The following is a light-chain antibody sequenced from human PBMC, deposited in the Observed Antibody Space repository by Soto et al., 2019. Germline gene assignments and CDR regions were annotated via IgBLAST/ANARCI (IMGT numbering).Light chain of an antibody. CDR3: QQYKSYSST. J-gene: IGKJ1*01. CDR1: QSISSW. Sequence: DIQMTQSPSTLSASVGDRVTITCRASQSISSWLAWYQQKSGKAPKLLIYKASSLESGVPSRFSGSGSGTEFTLTISSLQPADFATYYCQQYKSYSSTFGQGTKVEIK. CDR2: KAS. V-gene: IGKV1-5*03.